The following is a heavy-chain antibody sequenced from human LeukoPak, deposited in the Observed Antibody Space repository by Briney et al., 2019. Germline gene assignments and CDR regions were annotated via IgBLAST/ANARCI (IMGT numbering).Heavy chain of an antibody. Sequence: GGSLRLSCAASGFTFSSYAMSWVRQAPGKGLEWVSGISSSGGSTLYADSVKGRFTISRDNSKNTLYLQMNSLRAEDTAVYYCARGSGYSSGWYLYYFDYWGQGTLVTVSS. V-gene: IGHV3-23*01. CDR2: ISSSGGST. D-gene: IGHD6-19*01. CDR1: GFTFSSYA. CDR3: ARGSGYSSGWYLYYFDY. J-gene: IGHJ4*02.